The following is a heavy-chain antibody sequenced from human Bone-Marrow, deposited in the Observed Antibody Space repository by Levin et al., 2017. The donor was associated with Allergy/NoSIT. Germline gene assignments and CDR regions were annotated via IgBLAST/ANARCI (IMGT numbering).Heavy chain of an antibody. CDR2: IKSKTDGGTT. CDR1: GFTFSNAW. CDR3: TTGHRISSPYSSSS. J-gene: IGHJ4*02. V-gene: IGHV3-15*01. D-gene: IGHD6-6*01. Sequence: GGSLRLSCAASGFTFSNAWMSWVRQAPGKGLEWVGRIKSKTDGGTTDYAAPVKGRFTISRDDSKNTLYLQMNSLKTEDTAVYYCTTGHRISSPYSSSSWGQGTLVTVSS.